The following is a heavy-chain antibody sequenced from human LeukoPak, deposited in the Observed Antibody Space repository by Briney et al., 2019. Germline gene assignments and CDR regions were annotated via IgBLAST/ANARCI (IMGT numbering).Heavy chain of an antibody. V-gene: IGHV4-59*01. CDR3: ARDTRDAFDI. CDR1: GGSISGFY. Sequence: SETLSLTCTVSGGSISGFYWNCIRQPPGKGLEWIGYVYYSGNTNYNPSLKSRVTISLDTSKNQFSLKLRSVTAADTAVYYCARDTRDAFDIWGQGTMVTVSS. CDR2: VYYSGNT. J-gene: IGHJ3*02.